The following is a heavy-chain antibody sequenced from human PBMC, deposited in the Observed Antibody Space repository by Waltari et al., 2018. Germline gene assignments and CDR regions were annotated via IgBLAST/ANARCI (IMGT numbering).Heavy chain of an antibody. CDR1: GGSIGSGNYY. V-gene: IGHV4-39*07. Sequence: QLQLQESGPGPAKPSETLSLTCTVSGGSIGSGNYYWGWIRQPPGKGLEWIASIYHAGNTYYNPTLKSRVTISLDTSKNQFSLMLSSLTAADTAVYFCARRLGGADFWGGPWGQGTLVTVSS. CDR2: IYHAGNT. CDR3: ARRLGGADFWGGP. D-gene: IGHD3-3*01. J-gene: IGHJ5*02.